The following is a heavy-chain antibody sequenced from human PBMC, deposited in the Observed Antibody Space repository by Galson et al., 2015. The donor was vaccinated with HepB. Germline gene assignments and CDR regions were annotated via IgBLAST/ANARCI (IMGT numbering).Heavy chain of an antibody. V-gene: IGHV1-69*13. CDR2: IIPIFGTA. D-gene: IGHD6-19*01. CDR3: ARGGIAVALAYFDY. J-gene: IGHJ4*02. Sequence: SVKVSCKASGGTFSSYAISWVRQAPGQRLEWMGGIIPIFGTANYAQKFQGRVTITADESTSTAYMELSSLRSEDTAVYYCARGGIAVALAYFDYWGQGTLVTVSS. CDR1: GGTFSSYA.